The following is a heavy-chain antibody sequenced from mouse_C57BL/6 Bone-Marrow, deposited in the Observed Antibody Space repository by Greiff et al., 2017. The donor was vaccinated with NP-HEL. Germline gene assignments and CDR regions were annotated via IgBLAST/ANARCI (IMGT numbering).Heavy chain of an antibody. CDR3: AQYYYGSSSFDY. D-gene: IGHD1-1*01. Sequence: QVQLQQYGAELVKQGASVKLSCKEEGYTFTSYLRKWVKQRPGRGLEWIGRIDPNSGGTKYNEKFKSKATLTVDKPSSTAYMQLNSLTSEDSAVYYCAQYYYGSSSFDYWGQGTTLTVSS. J-gene: IGHJ2*01. CDR2: IDPNSGGT. V-gene: IGHV1-72*01. CDR1: GYTFTSYL.